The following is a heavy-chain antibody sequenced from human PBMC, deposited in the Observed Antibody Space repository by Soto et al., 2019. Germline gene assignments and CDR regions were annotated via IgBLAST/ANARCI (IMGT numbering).Heavy chain of an antibody. J-gene: IGHJ5*02. CDR3: ASEGCSGGSCYHAGDWFDP. CDR1: GYTFTGYY. CDR2: INPNSGGT. V-gene: IGHV1-2*02. D-gene: IGHD2-15*01. Sequence: ASVKVSCKAPGYTFTGYYMHWVRQAPGQGLEWMGWINPNSGGTNYAQKFQGRVTMTRDTSISTAYMELSRLRSDDTAVYYCASEGCSGGSCYHAGDWFDPWGQGTLVTVSS.